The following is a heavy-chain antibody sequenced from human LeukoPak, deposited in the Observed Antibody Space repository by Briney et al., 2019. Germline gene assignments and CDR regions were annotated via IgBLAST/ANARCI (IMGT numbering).Heavy chain of an antibody. D-gene: IGHD2-15*01. CDR3: ARGGCSGGSCYVDY. V-gene: IGHV4-34*01. Sequence: KPSETLSLTCAVYGGSFSGYYWSWIRQPPGKGLEWIGEINHSGSTNYNPSLKSRVTISVDTSKNQFSLKLSSVTAADTAVYYCARGGCSGGSCYVDYWGQGTLVTVSS. J-gene: IGHJ4*02. CDR1: GGSFSGYY. CDR2: INHSGST.